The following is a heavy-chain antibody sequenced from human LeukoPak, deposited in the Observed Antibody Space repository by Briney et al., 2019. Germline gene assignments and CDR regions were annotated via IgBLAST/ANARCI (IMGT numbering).Heavy chain of an antibody. CDR3: AGGLRYSSSWYNFDY. V-gene: IGHV3-21*01. CDR1: GFTFSSYS. Sequence: GGSLRLSCAASGFTFSSYSMNWVRQAPGKGLEWDSSISSSSSYIYYADSVKGRFTISRDNAKNSLYLQMNSLRAEDTAVYYCAGGLRYSSSWYNFDYWGQGTLVTVSS. D-gene: IGHD6-13*01. J-gene: IGHJ4*02. CDR2: ISSSSSYI.